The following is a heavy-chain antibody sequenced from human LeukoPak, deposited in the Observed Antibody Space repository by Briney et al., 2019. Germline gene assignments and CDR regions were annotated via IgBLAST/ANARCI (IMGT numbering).Heavy chain of an antibody. CDR3: ARDEQWPNWFDP. CDR2: INAGNGNT. D-gene: IGHD6-19*01. V-gene: IGHV1-3*01. J-gene: IGHJ5*02. Sequence: AASVKVSCKASGYTFTSYAMHWVRQAPGQRLEWMGWINAGNGNTKYSQKFQGRVTITRDTSASTAYMELSSLRSEDTAVYYCARDEQWPNWFDPWGQGTLVTVSS. CDR1: GYTFTSYA.